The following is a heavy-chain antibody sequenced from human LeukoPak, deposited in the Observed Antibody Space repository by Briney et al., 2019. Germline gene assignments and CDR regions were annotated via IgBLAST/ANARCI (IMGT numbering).Heavy chain of an antibody. D-gene: IGHD3-10*01. J-gene: IGHJ4*02. CDR2: ISGSSGII. V-gene: IGHV3-48*01. CDR1: GFTFSSYS. Sequence: GGSLRLSCAASGFTFSSYSMNWVRQAPGRGLEWVSYISGSSGIIDYADSVRGRFTISRDNAKNSLYLQMNSLRAEDTAVYYCARDPSTLLWFGELQNYFDYWGQGTLVTVSS. CDR3: ARDPSTLLWFGELQNYFDY.